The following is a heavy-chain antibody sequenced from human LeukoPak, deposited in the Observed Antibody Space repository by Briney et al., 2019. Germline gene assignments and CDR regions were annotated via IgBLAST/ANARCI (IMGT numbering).Heavy chain of an antibody. CDR2: IYYSGST. J-gene: IGHJ5*02. V-gene: IGHV4-59*01. Sequence: PSETLSLTCTVSGGSISSYYWSWIRQPPGKGLEWIGYIYYSGSTNYNPSLKSRVTISVDTSKNQFSLKLSSVTAADTAVYYCARGVRITIFGVVIENWFDPWGQGTLVAVS. CDR3: ARGVRITIFGVVIENWFDP. D-gene: IGHD3-3*01. CDR1: GGSISSYY.